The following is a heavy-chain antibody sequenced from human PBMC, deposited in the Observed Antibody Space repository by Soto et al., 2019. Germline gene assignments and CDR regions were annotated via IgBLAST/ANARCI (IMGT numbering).Heavy chain of an antibody. V-gene: IGHV4-31*03. J-gene: IGHJ6*02. CDR1: GGSISSGGYY. D-gene: IGHD6-6*01. Sequence: SETLSLTCTVSGGSISSGGYYWSWIRQHPGKGLEWIGYIYYSGSTYYNPSLKSRVTISVDTSKNQFSLKLSSVTAADTAVYYCARERLPDRHLHYYGMDVWGQGTTVTVSS. CDR3: ARERLPDRHLHYYGMDV. CDR2: IYYSGST.